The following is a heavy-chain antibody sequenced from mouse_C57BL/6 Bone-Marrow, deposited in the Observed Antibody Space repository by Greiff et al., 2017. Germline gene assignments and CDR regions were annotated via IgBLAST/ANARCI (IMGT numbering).Heavy chain of an antibody. CDR2: INPNNGGT. CDR3: ARWRGIH. Sequence: EVQLQQSGPELVKPGASVKISCKASGYTFTDYYMNWVKQSHGKSLEWIGDINPNNGGTSYNQKFKGKATLTVDKSSSTAYMELRSLTSEDSAVYYCARWRGIHWGQGTTLTVSS. V-gene: IGHV1-26*01. CDR1: GYTFTDYY. J-gene: IGHJ2*01.